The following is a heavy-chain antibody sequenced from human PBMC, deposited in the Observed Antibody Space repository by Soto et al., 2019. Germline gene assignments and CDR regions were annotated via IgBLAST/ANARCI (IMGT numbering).Heavy chain of an antibody. D-gene: IGHD3-10*01. V-gene: IGHV4-34*01. CDR1: GGSFSGYY. CDR3: ARGDSRSGSYSYYYYGMDV. CDR2: INHSGST. J-gene: IGHJ6*02. Sequence: PSETLSLTCAVYGGSFSGYYWSWIRQPPGKGLEWIGEINHSGSTNYNPSPKSRVTISVDTSKNQFSLKLSSVTAADTAVYYCARGDSRSGSYSYYYYGMDVWGQGTTVTVSS.